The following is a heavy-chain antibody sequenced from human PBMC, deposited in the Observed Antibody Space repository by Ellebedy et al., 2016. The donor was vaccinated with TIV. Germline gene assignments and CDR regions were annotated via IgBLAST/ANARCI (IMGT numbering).Heavy chain of an antibody. D-gene: IGHD2-15*01. J-gene: IGHJ5*02. V-gene: IGHV3-53*01. Sequence: ETLSLXXAASGFTVSSNYMSWVRQAPGKGLEWVSVIYSGGSTYYADSVKGRFTISRDNSKNTLYLQMNSLRAEDTAVYYCARDMMELGYCSGGSCPRNNWFDPWGQGTLVTVSS. CDR3: ARDMMELGYCSGGSCPRNNWFDP. CDR1: GFTVSSNY. CDR2: IYSGGST.